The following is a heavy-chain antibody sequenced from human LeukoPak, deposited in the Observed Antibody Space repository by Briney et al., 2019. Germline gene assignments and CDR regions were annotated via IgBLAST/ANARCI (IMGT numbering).Heavy chain of an antibody. V-gene: IGHV4-34*01. J-gene: IGHJ6*02. Sequence: PSETLSLTCAVYGGSFSGYYWSWIRQPPGKGLEWIGEINHSGSTNYNPSLKSRVTISVDTSKNQFSLKLTSVTAADTAVYYCARKTVAGSSSVGGMDVWGQGTTVTVSS. CDR3: ARKTVAGSSSVGGMDV. CDR1: GGSFSGYY. D-gene: IGHD6-6*01. CDR2: INHSGST.